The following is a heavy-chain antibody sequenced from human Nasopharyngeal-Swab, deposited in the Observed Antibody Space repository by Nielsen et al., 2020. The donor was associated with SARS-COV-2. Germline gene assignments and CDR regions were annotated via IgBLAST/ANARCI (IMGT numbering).Heavy chain of an antibody. CDR1: GFPFSTHG. D-gene: IGHD3/OR15-3a*01. CDR2: IWYDGSNK. CDR3: ASGTCYTGMDV. J-gene: IGHJ6*02. V-gene: IGHV3-30*02. Sequence: GESLKISCAASGFPFSTHGMHRVRQPPGKGLEWVATIWYDGSNKYYADPVKGRFTISRDNSKNTLFLQTSSLRSEDTAVYYCASGTCYTGMDVWGQGTTVTVSS.